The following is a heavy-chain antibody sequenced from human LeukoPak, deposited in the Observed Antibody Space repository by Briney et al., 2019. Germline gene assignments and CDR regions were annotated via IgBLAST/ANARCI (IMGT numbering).Heavy chain of an antibody. V-gene: IGHV3-49*04. D-gene: IGHD4-17*01. J-gene: IGHJ4*02. CDR2: IRSKAYGGTT. Sequence: GGSLRLSCTASGFTFGDYAMSWVRQAPGKGLEWVGFIRSKAYGGTTEYAASVKGRFTISRDDSKSIAYLQMNSLKTEDTAVYYCTRAGNGYGAYIDYWGQGTLVTVSS. CDR3: TRAGNGYGAYIDY. CDR1: GFTFGDYA.